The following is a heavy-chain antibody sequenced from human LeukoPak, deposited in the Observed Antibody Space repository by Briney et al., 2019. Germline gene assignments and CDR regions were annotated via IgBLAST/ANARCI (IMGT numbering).Heavy chain of an antibody. CDR2: INPSGGST. CDR1: GYTFTSYY. J-gene: IGHJ3*02. Sequence: ASVKVSCKASGYTFTSYYMHWVRQAPGQGLEWMGIINPSGGSTSYAQKFQGRVTMTRDTSTSTVYIELSSLRSEDTAVYYCARDLEWLREEDAFDIWGQGTMVTVSS. CDR3: ARDLEWLREEDAFDI. D-gene: IGHD5-12*01. V-gene: IGHV1-46*01.